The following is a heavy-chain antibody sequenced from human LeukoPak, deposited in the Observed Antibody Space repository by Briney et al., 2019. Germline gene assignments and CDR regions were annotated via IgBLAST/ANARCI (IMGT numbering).Heavy chain of an antibody. V-gene: IGHV4-39*07. Sequence: PSETLSLTCTVSGGSISSSSYYWGWIRQPPGKGLEWIGSIYYGGSTYYNPSLKSRVTISVDTSKNHFSLKLSSVTAADTAVYYCARDDGDYGPIDAFDIWGQGTMVTVSS. D-gene: IGHD4-17*01. CDR3: ARDDGDYGPIDAFDI. J-gene: IGHJ3*02. CDR1: GGSISSSSYY. CDR2: IYYGGST.